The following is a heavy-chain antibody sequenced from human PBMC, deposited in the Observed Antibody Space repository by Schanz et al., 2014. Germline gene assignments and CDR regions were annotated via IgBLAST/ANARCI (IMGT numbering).Heavy chain of an antibody. D-gene: IGHD3-22*01. CDR2: IASGGSHT. Sequence: HVQLVESGGGVVQRGGSLRLSCAASGFSFSGYGMHWVLQAPGKGLEWVSTIASGGSHTFYADSVTGRFTISGDNSKNTLFLQMNSLRVEDTAVYYCARDKGGYYPFDYWGQGSLVTVFS. J-gene: IGHJ4*02. V-gene: IGHV3-NL1*01. CDR1: GFSFSGYG. CDR3: ARDKGGYYPFDY.